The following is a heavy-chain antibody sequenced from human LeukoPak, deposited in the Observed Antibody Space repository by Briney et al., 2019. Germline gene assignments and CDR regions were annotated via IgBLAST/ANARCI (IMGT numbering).Heavy chain of an antibody. CDR3: ARRYGSLQFDP. V-gene: IGHV1-46*01. J-gene: IGHJ5*02. Sequence: ASVKVSCKAFGYTFTSNYMHWVRQAPGQGPEWMGVISPTGGSTTYAQKFQGRVTLTRDMSTSTAYMELSRLRSDDTAVYYCARRYGSLQFDPWGQGTLVTVSS. D-gene: IGHD1-14*01. CDR1: GYTFTSNY. CDR2: ISPTGGST.